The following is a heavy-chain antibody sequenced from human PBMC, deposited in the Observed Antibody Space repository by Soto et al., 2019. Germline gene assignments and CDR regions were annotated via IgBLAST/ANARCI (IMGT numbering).Heavy chain of an antibody. D-gene: IGHD2-15*01. CDR1: GSSSSSSSYY. J-gene: IGHJ4*02. Sequence: PSETLSLTCSVSGSSSSSSSYYWGWIRQPPGKGLEWIGSIYYSGSTYYNPSLKSTVTISVDTSKNQFFLDLTSVTAADTAVYYCARGLFSGTSYSGGWYFFDYWGQGTLVTVSS. V-gene: IGHV4-39*01. CDR3: ARGLFSGTSYSGGWYFFDY. CDR2: IYYSGST.